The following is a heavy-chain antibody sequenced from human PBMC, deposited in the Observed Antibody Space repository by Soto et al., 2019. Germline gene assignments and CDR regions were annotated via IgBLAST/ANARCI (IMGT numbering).Heavy chain of an antibody. J-gene: IGHJ4*02. CDR3: ARRRDCSGGSCYEYYFDY. Sequence: ASVKVSCKASGYTFTSYYMHWVRQAPGQGLEWMGIINPSGGSTSYAQKFQGRVTMTRDTSTSTVYMELSSLRSEDTAVYYCARRRDCSGGSCYEYYFDYWGQGTLVPVSS. CDR2: INPSGGST. V-gene: IGHV1-46*01. CDR1: GYTFTSYY. D-gene: IGHD2-15*01.